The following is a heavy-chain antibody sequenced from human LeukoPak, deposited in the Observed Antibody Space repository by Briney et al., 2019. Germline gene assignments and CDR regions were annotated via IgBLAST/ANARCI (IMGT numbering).Heavy chain of an antibody. CDR2: ISSNGGST. J-gene: IGHJ4*02. V-gene: IGHV3-64*01. CDR3: AREGYDILTGYYKGVDY. D-gene: IGHD3-9*01. CDR1: GFTFSSYA. Sequence: GGSLRLSCAASGFTFSSYAMHWVRQAPGKGLEYVSAISSNGGSTYYANSVKGRFTISRDNSKNTLYLQMGSLRAEDMAVYYCAREGYDILTGYYKGVDYWGQGTLVTVSS.